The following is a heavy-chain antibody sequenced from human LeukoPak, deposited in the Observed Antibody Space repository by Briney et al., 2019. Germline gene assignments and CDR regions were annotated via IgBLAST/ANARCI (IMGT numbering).Heavy chain of an antibody. Sequence: PCETLSLTCTVSGGSFSSNYWSWIRQPPGKGLEWIGNIYYTGGTDYNPSLMSRVTISVDSSKNQFSLKLSSVTAADTAVYYCARTDLVTGYRRGYFDYWGQGTLLTVS. V-gene: IGHV4-59*01. CDR2: IYYTGGT. D-gene: IGHD3-9*01. J-gene: IGHJ4*02. CDR1: GGSFSSNY. CDR3: ARTDLVTGYRRGYFDY.